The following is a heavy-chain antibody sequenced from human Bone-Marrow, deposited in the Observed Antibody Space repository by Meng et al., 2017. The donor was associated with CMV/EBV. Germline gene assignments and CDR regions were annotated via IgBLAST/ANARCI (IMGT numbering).Heavy chain of an antibody. CDR2: IYSGGST. V-gene: IGHV3-53*01. D-gene: IGHD2-2*01. J-gene: IGHJ6*02. Sequence: GESLKISCAASGFTVSSNYMSWVRQAPGKGLEWVSVIYSGGSTYYADSVKGRFTISRDNSKNTLYLQMNSLRAEDTAVYYCARDRAYCSSTSCYFFYYGMDAWGQGTTVTVSS. CDR1: GFTVSSNY. CDR3: ARDRAYCSSTSCYFFYYGMDA.